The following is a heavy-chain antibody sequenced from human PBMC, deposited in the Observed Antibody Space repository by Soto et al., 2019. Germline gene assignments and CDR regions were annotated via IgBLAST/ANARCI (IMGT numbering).Heavy chain of an antibody. CDR3: AKSLFGGLDI. Sequence: EVQLVGSGGGLVKPGGSLRLSCTDSGVTFSNYTMNWVRQAPGKGLEWVSSISRSSRNIYSADSVKGRFTISRDNAKNALYLQMNSLRAEDTAVYYCAKSLFGGLDIWGQGTMLAVSS. CDR2: ISRSSRNI. D-gene: IGHD2-15*01. V-gene: IGHV3-21*01. J-gene: IGHJ3*02. CDR1: GVTFSNYT.